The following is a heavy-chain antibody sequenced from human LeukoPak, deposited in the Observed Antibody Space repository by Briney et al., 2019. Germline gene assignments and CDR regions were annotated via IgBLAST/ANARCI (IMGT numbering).Heavy chain of an antibody. CDR1: GFTFSSYA. CDR2: ISGSGGST. D-gene: IGHD6-13*01. Sequence: AGGSLRLSCAASGFTFSSYAMSWVRQAPGKRLESVSAISGSGGSTYYADSVKGRFTISRDNSKNTLYLQMNSLRAEDTAVYYCAKSVAAAGLDYWGQGTLVTVSS. J-gene: IGHJ4*02. V-gene: IGHV3-23*01. CDR3: AKSVAAAGLDY.